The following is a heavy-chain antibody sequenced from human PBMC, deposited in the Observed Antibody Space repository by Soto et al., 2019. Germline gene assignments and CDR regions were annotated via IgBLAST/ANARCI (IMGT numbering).Heavy chain of an antibody. CDR1: GFTVSSNY. J-gene: IGHJ4*02. V-gene: IGHV3-53*01. CDR2: IYSGGST. CDR3: ARDSSSSQYFDY. Sequence: GGSLRLSCAAPGFTVSSNYMSWVRQAPGKGLEWVSVIYSGGSTYYADSVKGRFTISRDNSKNTLYLQMNSLRAEDTAVYYCARDSSSSQYFDYWGQGTLVTVSS. D-gene: IGHD6-6*01.